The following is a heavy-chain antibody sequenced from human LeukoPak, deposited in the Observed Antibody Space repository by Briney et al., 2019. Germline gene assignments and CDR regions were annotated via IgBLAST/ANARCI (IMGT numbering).Heavy chain of an antibody. CDR2: IKQDGSEK. Sequence: GGSLRLSCAASGFTFSSYWMSWVRQAPGKGQERVANIKQDGSEKYYVDSVKGRFTISRDNAKNTLYLQMNSLRAEDTAVYYCARVYSSSWYGYYGMDVWGQGTTVTVSS. CDR1: GFTFSSYW. D-gene: IGHD6-13*01. J-gene: IGHJ6*02. CDR3: ARVYSSSWYGYYGMDV. V-gene: IGHV3-7*01.